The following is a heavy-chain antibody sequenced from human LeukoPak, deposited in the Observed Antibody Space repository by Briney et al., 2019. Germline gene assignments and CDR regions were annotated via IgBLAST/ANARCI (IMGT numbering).Heavy chain of an antibody. J-gene: IGHJ6*02. CDR2: IIPILGIA. D-gene: IGHD3-10*01. V-gene: IGHV1-69*04. CDR1: GGTFSSYA. CDR3: ARQDRGLWFGELSWYYGMDV. Sequence: SVKVSCKASGGTFSSYAISWVRQAPGQGLEWMGRIIPILGIANYAQKFQGRVTITADKSTSTAYMELSSLRSEDTAVYYCARQDRGLWFGELSWYYGMDVWGQGPRSPSP.